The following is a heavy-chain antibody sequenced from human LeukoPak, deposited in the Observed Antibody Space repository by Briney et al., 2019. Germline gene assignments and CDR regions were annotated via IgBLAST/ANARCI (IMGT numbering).Heavy chain of an antibody. D-gene: IGHD5-18*01. J-gene: IGHJ4*02. CDR1: GFTFSSYW. Sequence: GGSLRLSCAASGFTFSSYWMTWVRQAPGKGLEWVANIKQDGSEKYYVDSVKGRFTISRDNAKTSLYLQMISLRAEDTAVYYCARHLSGVTGYTYGRGIDYWGQGTLVTVSS. CDR3: ARHLSGVTGYTYGRGIDY. CDR2: IKQDGSEK. V-gene: IGHV3-7*01.